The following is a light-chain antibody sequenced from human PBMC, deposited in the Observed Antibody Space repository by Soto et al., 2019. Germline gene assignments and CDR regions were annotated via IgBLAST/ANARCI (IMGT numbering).Light chain of an antibody. CDR3: QHYVTSLTT. V-gene: IGKV3-15*01. CDR1: QSVSRN. J-gene: IGKJ1*01. CDR2: GAS. Sequence: IVITQSPSTLSMSPGGGATRSSRASQSVSRNFAWFQHKPGRAPRLLIYGASTRANGVPARFGGSGSGTEFTLTISRLEPEDFAVYYCQHYVTSLTTFGQGTKVDI.